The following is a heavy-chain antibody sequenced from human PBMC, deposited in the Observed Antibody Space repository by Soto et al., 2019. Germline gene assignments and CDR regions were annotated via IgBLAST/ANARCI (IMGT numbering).Heavy chain of an antibody. D-gene: IGHD6-19*01. J-gene: IGHJ4*02. Sequence: QVQLVQSGPEVKKPGASVKVSCKASGYTFASYYMHWVRQAPGQRLDYMGIINPNGGTTHYAQKFQGRVTLTRDTSTSTFYMELSSLNSEDTAMYYCAAYTSGWPAPWNWGQGTLVTVSS. CDR2: INPNGGTT. V-gene: IGHV1-46*01. CDR3: AAYTSGWPAPWN. CDR1: GYTFASYY.